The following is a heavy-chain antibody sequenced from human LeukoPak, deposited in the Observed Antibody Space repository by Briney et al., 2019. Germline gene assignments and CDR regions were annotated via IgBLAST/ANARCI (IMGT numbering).Heavy chain of an antibody. CDR1: GGSFSTHA. J-gene: IGHJ6*03. V-gene: IGHV1-69*13. CDR3: GASTVTVTYYYMAV. CDR2: IIPVLGTT. Sequence: SVKVSCKAAGGSFSTHAITWVRQAPGQGLEWMGGIIPVLGTTNSAQRFQDRLSLTADESTGTASMELTSLRPEDSAVYYCGASTVTVTYYYMAVWGKGTTITVSS. D-gene: IGHD2-21*02.